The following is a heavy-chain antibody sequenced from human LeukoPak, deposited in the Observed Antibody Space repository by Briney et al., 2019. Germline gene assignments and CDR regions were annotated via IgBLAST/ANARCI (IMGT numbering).Heavy chain of an antibody. CDR2: IYHSGST. J-gene: IGHJ4*02. D-gene: IGHD3-22*01. CDR1: GGSISSGGYS. V-gene: IGHV4-30-2*01. CDR3: ARECLTVDYYDSSGYYLDY. Sequence: SETLSLTCAGSGGSISSGGYSWSWIRQPPGKGLEWIGYIYHSGSTYYNPSLKSRVTISVDTSKNQFSLKLSSVTAADTAVYYCARECLTVDYYDSSGYYLDYWGQGTLVTVSS.